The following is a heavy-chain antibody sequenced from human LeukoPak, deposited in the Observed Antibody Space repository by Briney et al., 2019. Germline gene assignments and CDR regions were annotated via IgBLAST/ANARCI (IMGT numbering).Heavy chain of an antibody. V-gene: IGHV3-33*01. J-gene: IGHJ4*02. Sequence: GRSLRLSCAASGFTFSSYGMHWVRQAPGKGLEWVAVIWYDGSNKYYADSVKGRFTISRDNSENTLYLQMNSLRAEDTAVYYCARGFGYFDYWGQGTLVTVSS. CDR3: ARGFGYFDY. D-gene: IGHD3-10*01. CDR2: IWYDGSNK. CDR1: GFTFSSYG.